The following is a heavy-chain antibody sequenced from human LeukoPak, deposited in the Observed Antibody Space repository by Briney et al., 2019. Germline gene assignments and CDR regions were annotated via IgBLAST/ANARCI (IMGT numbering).Heavy chain of an antibody. CDR3: ARQANWGQYYFDY. V-gene: IGHV3-30-3*01. Sequence: GGSLRLSCAASGFTFSSYAMHWVRQAPGKGLEWVAVISYDGSNKYYADSVKGRFTISRDNSKSTLYLQMNSLRAEDTAVYYCARQANWGQYYFDYWGQGTLVTVSS. CDR1: GFTFSSYA. J-gene: IGHJ4*02. CDR2: ISYDGSNK. D-gene: IGHD7-27*01.